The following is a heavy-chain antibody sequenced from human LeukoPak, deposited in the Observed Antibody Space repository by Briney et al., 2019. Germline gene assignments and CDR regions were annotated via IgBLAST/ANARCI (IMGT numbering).Heavy chain of an antibody. CDR2: IGSDGHI. D-gene: IGHD6-19*01. CDR1: GFIFSSSG. Sequence: KPGGSLRLSCAASGFIFSSSGMTWVRQAPGKGLQWVSTIGSDGHIYYEDSVKGRVTISRDNARNSVFLQMNSLRVEDTAVYYCARDGSGWYHRGPDYYYYYMDVWGKGTTVTVS. V-gene: IGHV3-21*01. J-gene: IGHJ6*03. CDR3: ARDGSGWYHRGPDYYYYYMDV.